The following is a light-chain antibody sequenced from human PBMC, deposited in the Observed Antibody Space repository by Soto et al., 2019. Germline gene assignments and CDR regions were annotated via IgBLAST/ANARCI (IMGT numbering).Light chain of an antibody. J-gene: IGLJ1*01. CDR2: EVS. CDR1: NSDVGGYNY. Sequence: QSVLTQPASVSGSPGQSITISCTGPNSDVGGYNYVSWYQQHPGKAPELMIYEVSHRPSGVCIRFSGSKSDNTASLTISGLQAEDEADYHCSSYTCISTLYVFGTGTKVTVL. CDR3: SSYTCISTLYV. V-gene: IGLV2-14*01.